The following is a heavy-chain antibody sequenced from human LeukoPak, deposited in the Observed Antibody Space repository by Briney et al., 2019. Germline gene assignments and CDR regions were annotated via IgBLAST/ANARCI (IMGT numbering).Heavy chain of an antibody. CDR1: GYPFTTGYS. J-gene: IGHJ4*02. CDR3: ARASFPGDPPYY. CDR2: IYNSMTT. Sequence: PSETLSLTCTVSGYPFTTGYSWGWIQQPPGKGLEWIGNIYNSMTTYYNASLKSRATISVDTSKNQFSLKLTSVTAADTGVYFCARASFPGDPPYYWGQGTLVTVSS. D-gene: IGHD4-17*01. V-gene: IGHV4-38-2*02.